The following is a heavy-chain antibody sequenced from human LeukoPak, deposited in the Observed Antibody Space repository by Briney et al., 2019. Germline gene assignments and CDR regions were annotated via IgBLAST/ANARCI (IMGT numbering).Heavy chain of an antibody. CDR3: ARPLKANAGYFDY. Sequence: GGSLRLSCAASEFTFSDYDMHWVRQPPGKGLDGVAFIRYDGSDKYYADSVKGRFTISRDNSKNTLYLQMNSLRVEDTAVYYCARPLKANAGYFDYWGQGTLVTVSS. V-gene: IGHV3-30*02. CDR2: IRYDGSDK. D-gene: IGHD3-10*01. CDR1: EFTFSDYD. J-gene: IGHJ4*02.